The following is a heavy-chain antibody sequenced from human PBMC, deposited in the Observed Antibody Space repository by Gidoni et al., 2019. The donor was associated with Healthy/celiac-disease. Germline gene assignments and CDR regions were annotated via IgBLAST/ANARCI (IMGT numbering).Heavy chain of an antibody. D-gene: IGHD3-3*01. CDR1: GFTFRNAR. J-gene: IGHJ4*02. V-gene: IGHV3-15*01. CDR3: TTDEYDFWSGYPPSFDY. Sequence: EVQLVESGAGLVKHGGSLRLSCAASGFTFRNARMSWVRQAPGKGLEWGGRIKSKTDGGTTDYAAPVKGRFTISRDDSKNTLYLQMNSLKTEDTAVYYCTTDEYDFWSGYPPSFDYWGQGTLVTVSS. CDR2: IKSKTDGGTT.